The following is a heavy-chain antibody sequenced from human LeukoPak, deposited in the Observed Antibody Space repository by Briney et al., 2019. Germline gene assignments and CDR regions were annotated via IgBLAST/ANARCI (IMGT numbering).Heavy chain of an antibody. CDR2: IYRDGTT. Sequence: PSETLSLTCSVSGYTIRSGYYWGWVRQPPGKGLEWIGEIYRDGTTNYNPSLRSRVTILVDKSRNQFSLKLNSVTAADTAVYYCATTDGYYYDSSGYYGEYGMDVWGQGTTVTVSS. V-gene: IGHV4-38-2*02. J-gene: IGHJ6*02. D-gene: IGHD3-22*01. CDR3: ATTDGYYYDSSGYYGEYGMDV. CDR1: GYTIRSGYY.